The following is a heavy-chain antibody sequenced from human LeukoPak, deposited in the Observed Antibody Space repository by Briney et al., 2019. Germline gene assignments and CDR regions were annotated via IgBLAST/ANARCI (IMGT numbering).Heavy chain of an antibody. CDR1: GFTFTSSA. CDR3: AALPYYDILTGYPYFDY. CDR2: IVVGSGNT. V-gene: IGHV1-58*01. Sequence: ASVKVSCKASGFTFTSSAVQWVRQARGQRLEWIGWIVVGSGNTNYAQKFQERVTITRDMSTSTAYMELSSLRSEDTAVYYCAALPYYDILTGYPYFDYWGQGTLVTVSS. D-gene: IGHD3-9*01. J-gene: IGHJ4*02.